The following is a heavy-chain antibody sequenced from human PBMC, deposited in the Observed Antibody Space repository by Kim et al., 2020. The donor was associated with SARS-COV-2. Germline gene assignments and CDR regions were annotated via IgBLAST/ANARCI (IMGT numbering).Heavy chain of an antibody. V-gene: IGHV3-33*05. J-gene: IGHJ3*02. CDR2: ISYDGSNK. D-gene: IGHD3-10*01. Sequence: GGSLRLSCAASGFTFSSYGMHWVRQAPGKGLEWVAVISYDGSNKYYADSVKGRFTISRDNSKNTLYLQMNSLRAEDTAVYYCARDHYYYGSGSYYNAFDIWGQGTMVTVSS. CDR1: GFTFSSYG. CDR3: ARDHYYYGSGSYYNAFDI.